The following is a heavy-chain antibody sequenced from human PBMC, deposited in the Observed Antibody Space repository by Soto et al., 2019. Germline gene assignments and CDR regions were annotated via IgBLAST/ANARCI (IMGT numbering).Heavy chain of an antibody. J-gene: IGHJ6*02. Sequence: QVQLVQSVAEVKKPGSSVKVSCKASGGTFNRYAISWVRQAPGQGLEWMGGIIPIFGIGNDAQRFQGRVTITADESTGTAYMELSSLRSEDTVVYYCARAAITLFGVVSIPPHYYSEMDVWGQGTTVTVSS. CDR3: ARAAITLFGVVSIPPHYYSEMDV. D-gene: IGHD3-3*01. CDR2: IIPIFGIG. CDR1: GGTFNRYA. V-gene: IGHV1-69*01.